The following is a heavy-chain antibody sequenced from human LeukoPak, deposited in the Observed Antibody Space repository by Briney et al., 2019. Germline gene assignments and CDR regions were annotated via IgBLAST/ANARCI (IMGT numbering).Heavy chain of an antibody. CDR2: ISAYNGNT. CDR3: ARDNHRSSWSWFDS. D-gene: IGHD6-13*01. V-gene: IGHV1-18*01. J-gene: IGHJ5*01. Sequence: ASVKVSCKASGYTFTSYGISWVRQAPGQGLEWMGWISAYNGNTKYAQEFQGRVTMTTDTSTSTAYMELRSLSSDDTAVYHCARDNHRSSWSWFDSWGQGTLVTVSS. CDR1: GYTFTSYG.